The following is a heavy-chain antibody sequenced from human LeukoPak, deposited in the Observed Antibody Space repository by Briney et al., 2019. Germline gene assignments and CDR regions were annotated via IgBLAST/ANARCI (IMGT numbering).Heavy chain of an antibody. D-gene: IGHD3-16*02. CDR3: TSEGYDYAWEIYRGV. CDR2: ISSSGSTI. V-gene: IGHV3-48*03. Sequence: GGSLRLSCAASGFTFSSYEMNWVRQAPGKGLEWVSYISSSGSTIYYADSVKGRFTISRDNAKNSLYLQMNSLRAEDTAVYYCTSEGYDYAWEIYRGVWGRGTLVTVSS. J-gene: IGHJ2*01. CDR1: GFTFSSYE.